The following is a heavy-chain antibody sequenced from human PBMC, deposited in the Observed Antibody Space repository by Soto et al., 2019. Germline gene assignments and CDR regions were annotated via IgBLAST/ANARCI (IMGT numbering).Heavy chain of an antibody. V-gene: IGHV4-59*01. D-gene: IGHD3-22*01. CDR3: ARDIGGYYYDSSGNLNAFDI. CDR1: GGSIISYY. Sequence: RSLTCTVSGGSIISYYWSWIRQPPGNVLEWIGYIYYSGSTNYNPSLKSRVTISVDTSKNQFSLKLSSVTAADTAVYYCARDIGGYYYDSSGNLNAFDIWGQGTMVTVSS. J-gene: IGHJ3*02. CDR2: IYYSGST.